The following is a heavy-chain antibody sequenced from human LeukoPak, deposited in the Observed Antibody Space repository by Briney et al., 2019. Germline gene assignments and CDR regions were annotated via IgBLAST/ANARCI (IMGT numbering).Heavy chain of an antibody. CDR2: MYYRGNT. Sequence: SETLSLTCTVSGVSISSITYYWGWIRQPPGKGLEWVGHMYYRGNTFYNPSLKSRVTISVDTSKNQFSLKLNSVTAADTAVYYCARTPPYGDPNWFDPWGQGTLVTVSS. CDR3: ARTPPYGDPNWFDP. J-gene: IGHJ5*02. D-gene: IGHD4-17*01. V-gene: IGHV4-39*07. CDR1: GVSISSITYY.